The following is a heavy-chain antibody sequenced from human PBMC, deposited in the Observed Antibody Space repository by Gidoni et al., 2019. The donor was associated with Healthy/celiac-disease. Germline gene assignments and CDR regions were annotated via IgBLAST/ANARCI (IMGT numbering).Heavy chain of an antibody. CDR2: IWYDGSNK. CDR1: GFTFSSYG. D-gene: IGHD1-26*01. J-gene: IGHJ4*02. Sequence: QVQLVESGGGVVQPGRSLRLSCAASGFTFSSYGMHWVRQAPGKGLEWVAVIWYDGSNKYYADSVKGRFTISRDNSKNTLYLQMNSLRAEDTAVYYCARVAVGAGKVAENIDYWGQGTLVTVSS. V-gene: IGHV3-33*01. CDR3: ARVAVGAGKVAENIDY.